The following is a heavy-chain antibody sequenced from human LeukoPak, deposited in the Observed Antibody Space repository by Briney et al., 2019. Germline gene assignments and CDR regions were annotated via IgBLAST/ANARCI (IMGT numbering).Heavy chain of an antibody. D-gene: IGHD2-2*01. CDR2: ISAYNGNT. CDR1: GYTFTSYG. V-gene: IGHV1-18*01. J-gene: IGHJ4*02. Sequence: ASVKVSCKASGYTFTSYGISWVRQAPGQGLEWMGWISAYNGNTNYAQKLQGRVTMTTDTSTSTAYMELRSLRSDDTTVYYCAREGGYCSSTSCQYYFDYWGQGTLVTLSS. CDR3: AREGGYCSSTSCQYYFDY.